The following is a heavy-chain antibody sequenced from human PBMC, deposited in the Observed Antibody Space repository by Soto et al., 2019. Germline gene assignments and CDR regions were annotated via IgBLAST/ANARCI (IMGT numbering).Heavy chain of an antibody. CDR3: AHSHYDTSRWLMDDY. CDR1: GFSLSTSGVG. J-gene: IGHJ4*02. Sequence: QITLKESGPTLVKPTQTLTLTCTFSGFSLSTSGVGVGWIRQPPGKALEWLALIYWDDDKRYSPSLKSRLTITKDTTKNQVVLTMTNMDPVDTATYYCAHSHYDTSRWLMDDYWGQGTLVTVSS. V-gene: IGHV2-5*02. CDR2: IYWDDDK. D-gene: IGHD3-22*01.